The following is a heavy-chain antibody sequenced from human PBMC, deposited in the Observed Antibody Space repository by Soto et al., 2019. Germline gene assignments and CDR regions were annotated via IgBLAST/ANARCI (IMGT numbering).Heavy chain of an antibody. Sequence: QVQLVESGGGVVQPGRSLRLSCAASGFTFSSYGMHWVRQAPGKGLEWVAVIWYDGSNKYYADSVKGRFTISRDNSKNSLYLQMNSLRAEDTAVYYLARLQLLVGGYYYGLDVWGQGTTVTVSS. CDR3: ARLQLLVGGYYYGLDV. CDR1: GFTFSSYG. CDR2: IWYDGSNK. V-gene: IGHV3-33*01. J-gene: IGHJ6*02. D-gene: IGHD6-19*01.